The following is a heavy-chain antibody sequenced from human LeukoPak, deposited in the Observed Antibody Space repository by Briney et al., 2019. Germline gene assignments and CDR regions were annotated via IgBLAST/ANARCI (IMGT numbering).Heavy chain of an antibody. CDR3: AKGAMIRGVTLYDA. CDR1: GFSFSSYA. D-gene: IGHD3-10*01. Sequence: PGGSLRISCAASGFSFSSYAMSWVRQAPGKGLEWVSGISGSGGSTYYGDSVKGRLTISRDNSKNTLYLQMNSLRAEDTAVYYCAKGAMIRGVTLYDAWGQGTLVTVSS. CDR2: ISGSGGST. J-gene: IGHJ5*02. V-gene: IGHV3-23*01.